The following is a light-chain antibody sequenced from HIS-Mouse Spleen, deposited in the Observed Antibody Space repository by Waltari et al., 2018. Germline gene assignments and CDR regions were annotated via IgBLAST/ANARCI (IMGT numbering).Light chain of an antibody. CDR1: ALPKQY. CDR3: QSADSSGTYWV. Sequence: SYELTQPPSVSVSPGQTARNPCSGDALPKQYAYWYQQKPGQAPVLVIYKDSERPSGIPERFSGSSSGTTVTLTISGGQAEDEADYYCQSADSSGTYWVFGGGTKLTVL. J-gene: IGLJ3*02. V-gene: IGLV3-25*03. CDR2: KDS.